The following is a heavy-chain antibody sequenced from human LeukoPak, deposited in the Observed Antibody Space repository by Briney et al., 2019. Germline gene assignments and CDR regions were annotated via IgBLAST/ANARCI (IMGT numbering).Heavy chain of an antibody. J-gene: IGHJ4*02. Sequence: GGSLRLSCAASGFTFSSYEMNWVRQAPGKGLEWVSYISSSGSTIYYADSVKGRFTISRDNSKNTLYLQMNSLRAEDTAVYYCAKEALWFGESPDYWGQGTLVTVSS. CDR2: ISSSGSTI. D-gene: IGHD3-10*01. CDR1: GFTFSSYE. V-gene: IGHV3-48*03. CDR3: AKEALWFGESPDY.